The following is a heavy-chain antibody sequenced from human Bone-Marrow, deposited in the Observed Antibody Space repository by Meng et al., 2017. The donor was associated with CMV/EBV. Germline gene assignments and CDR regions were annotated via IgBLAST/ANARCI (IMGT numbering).Heavy chain of an antibody. V-gene: IGHV3-74*01. D-gene: IGHD2-2*01. CDR1: GFTFNNYW. CDR3: ARGLTPSWGYYYGMDV. Sequence: GESLKISCAASGFTFNNYWMHWVRQAPGKGLVWVSRINSDGTSTTYADSVKGRFTISRDNAKNTLYLQMNSLRAEDTAVYYCARGLTPSWGYYYGMDVWGQGATVTVSS. CDR2: INSDGTST. J-gene: IGHJ6*02.